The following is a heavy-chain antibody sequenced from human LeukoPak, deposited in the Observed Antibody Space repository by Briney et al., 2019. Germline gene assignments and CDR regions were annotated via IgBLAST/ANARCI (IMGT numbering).Heavy chain of an antibody. CDR1: GGSFSGYY. V-gene: IGHV4-34*01. CDR3: ARGSSWYYFDY. J-gene: IGHJ4*02. CDR2: INHSGST. D-gene: IGHD6-13*01. Sequence: SETLSLTCAVYGGSFSGYYWSWIRQPPGKGLEWIGEINHSGSTNYNPSLKSRVTISVDTSKNQFSLKLSSVTAADTAVYYCARGSSWYYFDYWGQGTLITVSS.